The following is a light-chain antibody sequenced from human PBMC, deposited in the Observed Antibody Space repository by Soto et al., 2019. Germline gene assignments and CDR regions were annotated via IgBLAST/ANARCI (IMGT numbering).Light chain of an antibody. CDR1: QGITNL. CDR3: QQFNSYPRT. J-gene: IGKJ1*01. CDR2: FPS. Sequence: DIQLTQSPSFVSASEGDRVTIACRASQGITNLLAWYQQTPGRAPKLLISFPSSLDSEVPSRFSGSGSGTEFILTISSLQSEDTATYYCQQFNSYPRTFGQGTKVEIK. V-gene: IGKV1-9*01.